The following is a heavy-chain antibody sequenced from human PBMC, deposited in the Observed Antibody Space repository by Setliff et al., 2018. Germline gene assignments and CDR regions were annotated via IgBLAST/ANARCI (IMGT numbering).Heavy chain of an antibody. CDR2: ILFSGDT. CDR1: GYSISSGFS. J-gene: IGHJ6*03. V-gene: IGHV4-38-2*02. D-gene: IGHD3-10*01. CDR3: ARDNRARHYMDV. Sequence: SETLSLTCAVSGYSISSGFSWVWIRQSPGKGLEWIGRILFSGDTYYNPSLNSRVTISADTSRNQFSLNLSSVTAADTAVYYCARDNRARHYMDVWGKGTTVTAP.